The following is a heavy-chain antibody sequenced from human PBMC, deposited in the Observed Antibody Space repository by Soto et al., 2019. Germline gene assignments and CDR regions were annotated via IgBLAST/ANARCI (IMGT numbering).Heavy chain of an antibody. Sequence: GESLKISCKGSGYSFTSYWIGWVRQMPGKGLEWMGIIYPGDSDTRYSPSFQGQVTISADKSISTAYLQWSSLKASDTAMYYCARPGEGIVLVKSVGRMDVWGQGTTVTVSS. V-gene: IGHV5-51*01. J-gene: IGHJ6*02. CDR3: ARPGEGIVLVKSVGRMDV. CDR1: GYSFTSYW. D-gene: IGHD2-2*01. CDR2: IYPGDSDT.